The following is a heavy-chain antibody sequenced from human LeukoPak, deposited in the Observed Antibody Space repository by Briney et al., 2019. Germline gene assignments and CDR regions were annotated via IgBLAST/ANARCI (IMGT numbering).Heavy chain of an antibody. V-gene: IGHV4-34*01. D-gene: IGHD4-23*01. CDR1: GGSFSGYY. J-gene: IGHJ4*02. Sequence: SETLSLTCAVYGGSFSGYYWSWIRQPPGKGLEWIGEINHSGSTNYNPSLKSRVTISADTSKNQFSLKLSSVTAADTAVYYCARGRWSVDYWGQGTLVTVSS. CDR3: ARGRWSVDY. CDR2: INHSGST.